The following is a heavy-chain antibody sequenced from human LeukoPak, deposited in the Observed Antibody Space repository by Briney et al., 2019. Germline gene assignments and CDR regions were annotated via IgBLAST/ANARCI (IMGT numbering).Heavy chain of an antibody. V-gene: IGHV3-74*01. D-gene: IGHD3-10*01. J-gene: IGHJ4*02. CDR1: VFTLSSYW. CDR3: ARGYYGSGSPYHFDY. Sequence: GGSLRLSCAASVFTLSSYWMQWVRQARWKGRVWVSRINSDGSSTSYADSVKGRFTISRDNAKNTLYLQMNSLRAEDTAVYYCARGYYGSGSPYHFDYWGQGTLVTVSS. CDR2: INSDGSST.